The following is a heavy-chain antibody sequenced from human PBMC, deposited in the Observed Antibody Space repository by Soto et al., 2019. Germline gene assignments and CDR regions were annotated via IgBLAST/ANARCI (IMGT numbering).Heavy chain of an antibody. CDR2: IIPIFGTA. J-gene: IGHJ6*02. CDR1: GGTFSSYA. V-gene: IGHV1-69*13. Sequence: SVKVSCKASGGTFSSYAISWVRQAPGQGLEWMGGIIPIFGTANYAQKFQGRVTITADESTSTAYMELSSLRSEDTAVYYCARNIKSVYYYYGMDVWGQGTTVTVSS. CDR3: ARNIKSVYYYYGMDV.